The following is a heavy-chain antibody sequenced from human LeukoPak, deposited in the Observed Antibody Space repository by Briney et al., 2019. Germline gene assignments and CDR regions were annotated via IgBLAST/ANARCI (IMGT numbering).Heavy chain of an antibody. V-gene: IGHV4-39*01. D-gene: IGHD1-7*01. CDR1: GGSISSSSYY. CDR2: IYYSGST. J-gene: IGHJ4*02. CDR3: ARHLTGWNYDVGQLDY. Sequence: SETLSLTCTVSGGSISSSSYYWGWIRQPPGKGLEWIGSIYYSGSTYYNPSLKSRVTISVDTSKNRFSLKLSSVTAADTAVYYCARHLTGWNYDVGQLDYWGQGTLVTVSS.